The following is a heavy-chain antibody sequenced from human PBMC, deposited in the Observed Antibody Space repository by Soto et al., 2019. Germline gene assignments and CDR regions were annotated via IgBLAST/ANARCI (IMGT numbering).Heavy chain of an antibody. D-gene: IGHD6-13*01. V-gene: IGHV3-23*01. CDR3: AKPNSSSWYSYYFDY. CDR2: ISGSGGST. Sequence: GGSLRLSCAASGFTFSSYAMSWVRQAPGKGLEWVSAISGSGGSTYYADSVKGRFTISRDNSKNTLYLQMNSLRAEDTAVYYCAKPNSSSWYSYYFDYWGQGTQVTVSS. J-gene: IGHJ4*02. CDR1: GFTFSSYA.